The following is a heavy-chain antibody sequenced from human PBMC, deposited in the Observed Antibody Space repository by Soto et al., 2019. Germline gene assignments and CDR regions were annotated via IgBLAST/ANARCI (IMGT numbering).Heavy chain of an antibody. Sequence: QVQLVQSGAEEKKPGASVTVSCKASGYTFTSYAMHWVRQAPGQRLEWMGWINAGNGNTKYSQKFQGRVTITRDTSASTADMELSSLRSEDTAVYYCARGITLPTPLDYWGQGTLVTVSS. CDR2: INAGNGNT. J-gene: IGHJ4*02. D-gene: IGHD1-20*01. CDR3: ARGITLPTPLDY. CDR1: GYTFTSYA. V-gene: IGHV1-3*05.